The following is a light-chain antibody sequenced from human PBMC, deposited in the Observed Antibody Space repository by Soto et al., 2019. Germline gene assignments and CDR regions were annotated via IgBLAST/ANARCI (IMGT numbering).Light chain of an antibody. J-gene: IGLJ2*01. V-gene: IGLV2-11*01. CDR3: CSYAGTYTPMV. CDR1: SSDVGGYDY. CDR2: DVS. Sequence: QSAPTQPRSLSGSPGQSVTISCTGTSSDVGGYDYVSLYQQSPGKAPKLMIYDVSERPSGVPDRFSGSKSGNTASLTISGLQAEDEADYYCCSYAGTYTPMVFGGGTKLTVL.